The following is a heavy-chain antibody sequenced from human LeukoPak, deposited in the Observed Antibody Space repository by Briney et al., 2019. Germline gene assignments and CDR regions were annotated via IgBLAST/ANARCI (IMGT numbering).Heavy chain of an antibody. J-gene: IGHJ4*02. Sequence: PGGSLRLSCAASGFTFSSYAMSWVRQAPGKGLEWVSAISGSGGSTCYADSVKGRFTISRDNSKNTLYLQMNSLRAEDTAVYYCAKGYDSSGYPISPFDYWGQGTLVTVSS. CDR1: GFTFSSYA. D-gene: IGHD3-22*01. V-gene: IGHV3-23*01. CDR2: ISGSGGST. CDR3: AKGYDSSGYPISPFDY.